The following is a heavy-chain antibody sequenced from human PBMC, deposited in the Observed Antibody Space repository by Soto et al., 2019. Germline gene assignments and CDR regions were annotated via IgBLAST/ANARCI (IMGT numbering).Heavy chain of an antibody. CDR1: GFTFSDYY. J-gene: IGHJ2*01. Sequence: QVQLVESGGGLVKPGGSLRLSCAASGFTFSDYYMSWIRQAPGKGLEWVPYISSSGSTIYYADSVKGRFTISRDNAKNSLYLQMNSLRAEDTAVYYCARAQSVLTTRGRGWYFDLWGRGTLVTVSS. CDR3: ARAQSVLTTRGRGWYFDL. CDR2: ISSSGSTI. D-gene: IGHD4-4*01. V-gene: IGHV3-11*01.